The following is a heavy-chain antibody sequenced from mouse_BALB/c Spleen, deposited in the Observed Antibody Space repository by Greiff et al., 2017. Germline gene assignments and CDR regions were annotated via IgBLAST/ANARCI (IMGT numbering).Heavy chain of an antibody. J-gene: IGHJ4*01. D-gene: IGHD2-1*01. CDR1: GYAFTNYL. CDR2: INPGSGGT. Sequence: QVQLQQSGAELVRPGTSVKVSCKASGYAFTNYLIEWVKQRPGQGLEWIGVINPGSGGTNYNEKFKGKATLTADKSSSTAYMQLSSLTSDDSAVYFCARGTIYYDNSHAMDYWGQGTSVTVSS. CDR3: ARGTIYYDNSHAMDY. V-gene: IGHV1-54*01.